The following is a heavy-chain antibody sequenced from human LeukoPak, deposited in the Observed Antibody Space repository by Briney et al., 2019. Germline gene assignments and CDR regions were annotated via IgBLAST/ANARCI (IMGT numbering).Heavy chain of an antibody. J-gene: IGHJ2*01. D-gene: IGHD2-2*01. CDR2: IYTSGST. Sequence: SETLSLTCTVSGGSISSYYWSWIRQPAGRGLERIGRIYTSGSTNYNPSLESRVTMSVDTSKNQFSLRLSSVTAADTAVYYCARYCSSTNCYHWYFDLWGRGTLVTVSS. CDR1: GGSISSYY. V-gene: IGHV4-4*07. CDR3: ARYCSSTNCYHWYFDL.